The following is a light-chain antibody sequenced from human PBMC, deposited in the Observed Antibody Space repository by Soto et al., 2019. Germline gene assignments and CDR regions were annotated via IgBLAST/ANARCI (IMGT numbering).Light chain of an antibody. J-gene: IGKJ4*01. CDR1: QSISVW. CDR2: KSS. Sequence: DIQMTQSPSTLSASVGDIVTITCRASQSISVWLAWYQQKPEKAPNLLIYKSSTLESGVPSRFSGSGSGTEFTLTISSLQPDDFATYYCQQSNSYPLTIGGGTKVEIK. CDR3: QQSNSYPLT. V-gene: IGKV1-5*03.